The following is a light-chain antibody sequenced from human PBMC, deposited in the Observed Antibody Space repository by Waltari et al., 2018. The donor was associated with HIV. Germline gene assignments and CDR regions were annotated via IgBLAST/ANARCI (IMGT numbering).Light chain of an antibody. Sequence: QSALTQPPSASGSPGPSVTFSCTGPSREVGAYNFVSWYQQHPGKAPKLRIYGVNRRPSGVPDRFSGSKSGNTASLTVSGLQADDEADYYCSSYAGPNHLLFGGGTKLTVL. J-gene: IGLJ2*01. V-gene: IGLV2-8*01. CDR1: SREVGAYNF. CDR3: SSYAGPNHLL. CDR2: GVN.